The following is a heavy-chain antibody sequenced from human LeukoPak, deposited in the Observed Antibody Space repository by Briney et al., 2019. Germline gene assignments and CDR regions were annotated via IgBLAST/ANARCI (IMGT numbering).Heavy chain of an antibody. CDR3: AKVDYYDSSGYYYGHYFDY. D-gene: IGHD3-22*01. Sequence: GGSLRLSCAASGFTFSSYAMSWVRQAPGKGLEWVSAISGSGGSTYYADSVKGRFTISRDNSKNTLYLQMNSLRAEDTAVYYCAKVDYYDSSGYYYGHYFDYWGQGTLVTVSS. CDR1: GFTFSSYA. J-gene: IGHJ4*02. CDR2: ISGSGGST. V-gene: IGHV3-23*01.